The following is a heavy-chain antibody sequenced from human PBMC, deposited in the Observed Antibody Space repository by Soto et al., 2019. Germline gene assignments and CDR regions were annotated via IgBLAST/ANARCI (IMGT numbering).Heavy chain of an antibody. J-gene: IGHJ4*02. CDR3: ARGGMDIVAFKGPPYYFDY. Sequence: SETLSLTCAVYGGSFSGYYWSWIRQPPGKGLEWIGEINHSGSTNYNPSLKSRVTISVDTSKNQFSLKLSSVTAADTAVYYCARGGMDIVAFKGPPYYFDYWGQGTLVTVSS. CDR1: GGSFSGYY. CDR2: INHSGST. D-gene: IGHD5-12*01. V-gene: IGHV4-34*01.